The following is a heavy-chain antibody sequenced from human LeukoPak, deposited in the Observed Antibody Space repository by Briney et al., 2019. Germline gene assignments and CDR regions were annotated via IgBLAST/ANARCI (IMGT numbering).Heavy chain of an antibody. CDR1: GITFSDHY. V-gene: IGHV3-11*03. CDR3: ARHSSSWTLGDY. Sequence: GGSLRLSCAASGITFSDHYMSWIRQAPGKGLEWVSDISSSSVYTNYADSVKGRFTISRDNAKNSLYLQMNSLRAEDTAVYYCARHSSSWTLGDYWGQGALVTVSS. J-gene: IGHJ4*02. D-gene: IGHD6-13*01. CDR2: ISSSSVYT.